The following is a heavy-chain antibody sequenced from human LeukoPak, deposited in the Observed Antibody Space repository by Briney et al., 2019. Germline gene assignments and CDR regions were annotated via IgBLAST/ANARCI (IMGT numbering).Heavy chain of an antibody. CDR1: GFTFSNYP. CDR2: ITGSGAST. J-gene: IGHJ4*02. D-gene: IGHD2-15*01. CDR3: ARDCSGGSCYSDH. V-gene: IGHV3-23*01. Sequence: GGSLRLSCAASGFTFSNYPMSWVRQAPGKGLDWVSLITGSGASTQYADSVKGRFTISRDNSKNTLYLQMSSLRAEDTAECYCARDCSGGSCYSDHWGQGTLVTVSS.